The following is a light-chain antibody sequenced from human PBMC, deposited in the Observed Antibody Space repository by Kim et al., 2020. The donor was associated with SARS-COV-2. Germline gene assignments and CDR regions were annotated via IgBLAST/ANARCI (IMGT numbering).Light chain of an antibody. CDR2: STS. V-gene: IGLV7-43*01. CDR3: LVYYGENRV. Sequence: QTVVTQEPSLTVSPGGTVTLTCGSNTGAVTSGYYPIWLHQKPGQAPRSLIYSTSKKHSWTPARFSGSLLGGKAVLTLSGVQPEDEAEYYCLVYYGENRVFGTGTKVTVL. J-gene: IGLJ1*01. CDR1: TGAVTSGYY.